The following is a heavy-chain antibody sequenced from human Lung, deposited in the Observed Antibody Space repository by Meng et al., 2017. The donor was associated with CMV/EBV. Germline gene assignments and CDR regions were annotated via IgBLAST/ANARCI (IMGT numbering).Heavy chain of an antibody. CDR3: AKDLGRDAYYDFWSGPPPPGFDY. CDR1: GFTFSSYG. D-gene: IGHD3-3*01. Sequence: GESXKISCAASGFTFSSYGMHWVRQAPGKGLEWVAFIRYDGSNKYYADSVKGRFTISRDNSKNTLYLQMNSLRAEDTAVYYCAKDLGRDAYYDFWSGPPPPGFDYWGQGTLVNVSS. CDR2: IRYDGSNK. J-gene: IGHJ4*02. V-gene: IGHV3-30*02.